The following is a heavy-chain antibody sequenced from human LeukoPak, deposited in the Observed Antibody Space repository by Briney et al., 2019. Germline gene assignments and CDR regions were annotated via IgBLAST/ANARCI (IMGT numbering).Heavy chain of an antibody. Sequence: PGGSLRLSCAASGFTFDVYAMHWVRQAPGKGLEWVSGIRWNSGSIGYADSVKGRFTISRDNDKNSLYLQMNSLRAEDTALYYCAKDRANWNGAFDIWGQGKMATVSS. D-gene: IGHD1-1*01. V-gene: IGHV3-9*01. J-gene: IGHJ3*02. CDR2: IRWNSGSI. CDR3: AKDRANWNGAFDI. CDR1: GFTFDVYA.